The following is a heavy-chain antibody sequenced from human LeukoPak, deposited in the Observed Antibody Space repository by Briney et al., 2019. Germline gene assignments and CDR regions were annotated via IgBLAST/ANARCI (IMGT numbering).Heavy chain of an antibody. CDR3: AKDRGYYDSSGYPPIDY. D-gene: IGHD3-22*01. J-gene: IGHJ4*02. CDR2: ISGSGGST. V-gene: IGHV3-23*01. Sequence: GGSLRLSCAASGFSFSNYAMNWVRQAPGKGLEWVAGISGSGGSTYYADSVKGRFTISRDNSKNTLYLQMNSLRAEDTAVYYCAKDRGYYDSSGYPPIDYWGQGTLVTVSS. CDR1: GFSFSNYA.